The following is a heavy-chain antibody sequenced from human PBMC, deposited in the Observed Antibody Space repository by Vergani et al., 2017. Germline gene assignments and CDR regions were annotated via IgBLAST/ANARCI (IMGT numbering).Heavy chain of an antibody. D-gene: IGHD4-23*01. CDR1: GFSFTTYA. J-gene: IGHJ5*02. CDR3: AEDLPSGTYGGDWLAP. V-gene: IGHV3-23*01. CDR2: INTNGDYT. Sequence: EVQLLESGGDLVQPGGSLRLSCAASGFSFTTYAMSWVRQAPGKGLEWVSTINTNGDYTRYGDSVKGRFTISRDNSKSTLYLQMNSLRAEDTAVYYCAEDLPSGTYGGDWLAPWGQGTLVTVSS.